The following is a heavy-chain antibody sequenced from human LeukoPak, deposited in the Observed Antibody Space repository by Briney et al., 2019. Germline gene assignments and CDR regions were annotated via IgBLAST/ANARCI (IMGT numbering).Heavy chain of an antibody. CDR3: ARMGRQYGEYYYYGMDV. CDR2: INHSGST. V-gene: IGHV4-34*01. J-gene: IGHJ6*02. Sequence: SETLSLTCAVYGGTFSGYHWSWIRQPPGKGLEWIGKINHSGSTNYNPSPKSRVTISVDTSKNQFSLKLISVNAADTAVYYCARMGRQYGEYYYYGMDVWGQGTTVTVSS. D-gene: IGHD3-10*01. CDR1: GGTFSGYH.